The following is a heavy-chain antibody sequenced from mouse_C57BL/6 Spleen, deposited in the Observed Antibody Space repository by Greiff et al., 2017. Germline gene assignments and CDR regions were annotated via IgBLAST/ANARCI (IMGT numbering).Heavy chain of an antibody. CDR1: GYTFTDYE. J-gene: IGHJ1*03. CDR2: IDPENGGT. Sequence: QVQLQQSGAELVRPGASVTLSCKASGYTFTDYEMHWVKQTPVHGLEWIGAIDPENGGTAYNQKFKGKAILTADKSSSTAYMELRSLTSEDSAVYNCTRSYCYGSSYRYFDVWGTGTTVTVSS. D-gene: IGHD1-1*01. V-gene: IGHV1-15*01. CDR3: TRSYCYGSSYRYFDV.